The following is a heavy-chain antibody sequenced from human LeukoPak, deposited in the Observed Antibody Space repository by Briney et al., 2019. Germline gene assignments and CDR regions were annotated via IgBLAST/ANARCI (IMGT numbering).Heavy chain of an antibody. V-gene: IGHV4-30-4*01. Sequence: PSETLSLTCTVSGGSISSGDYYWSWIRQPPGKGLEWIGYIYYSGSTYYNPSLKSRVTISVDTSKNQFSLKLSSVTAADTAVYYCARDGRQWLASPYYSDYWGQGTLVTVSS. CDR3: ARDGRQWLASPYYSDY. CDR1: GGSISSGDYY. D-gene: IGHD6-19*01. J-gene: IGHJ4*02. CDR2: IYYSGST.